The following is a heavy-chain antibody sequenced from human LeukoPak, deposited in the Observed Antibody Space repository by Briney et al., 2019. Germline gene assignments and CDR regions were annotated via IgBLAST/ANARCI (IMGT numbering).Heavy chain of an antibody. Sequence: GGSLRLSCAASDFSFSNYAMSWVRQAPGKGLEWVSSISSSSSYIYYADSVKGRFTISRDNAKNTLYLQMNSLRAEDTAVYYCARGGPYYYDSSGSFDYWGQGTLVTVSS. D-gene: IGHD3-22*01. CDR1: DFSFSNYA. V-gene: IGHV3-21*01. CDR2: ISSSSSYI. J-gene: IGHJ4*02. CDR3: ARGGPYYYDSSGSFDY.